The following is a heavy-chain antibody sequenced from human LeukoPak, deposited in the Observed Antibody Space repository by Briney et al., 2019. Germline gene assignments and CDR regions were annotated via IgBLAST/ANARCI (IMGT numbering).Heavy chain of an antibody. D-gene: IGHD6-19*01. Sequence: SETLSLTCTVSGGSISSYYWSWIRLPPGKGLEWIGYIYYSGSTNYNPSLKSRVTISVDTSKNQFSLKLGSVTAADTAVYYCARVAAPDAFDIWGQGTMVTVSS. CDR1: GGSISSYY. CDR2: IYYSGST. CDR3: ARVAAPDAFDI. V-gene: IGHV4-59*01. J-gene: IGHJ3*02.